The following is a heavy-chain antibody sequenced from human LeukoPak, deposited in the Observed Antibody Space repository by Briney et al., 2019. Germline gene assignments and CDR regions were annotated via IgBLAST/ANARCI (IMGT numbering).Heavy chain of an antibody. CDR1: GGSISSYH. D-gene: IGHD6-19*01. CDR3: ARDSSAWKGYFDY. Sequence: PSETLSLTCTVSGGSISSYHWSWIRQPPGKGLEWIGYIYYSGITNYNPSLKSRVTISVDTSKNQLSLKVTSVTAADTAVYYCARDSSAWKGYFDYWGQGTLVTVSS. CDR2: IYYSGIT. V-gene: IGHV4-59*01. J-gene: IGHJ4*02.